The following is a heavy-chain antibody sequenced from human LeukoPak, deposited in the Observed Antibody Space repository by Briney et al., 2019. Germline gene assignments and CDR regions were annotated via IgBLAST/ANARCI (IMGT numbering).Heavy chain of an antibody. D-gene: IGHD3-16*01. V-gene: IGHV3-21*01. J-gene: IGHJ5*02. CDR1: GFTFSSYS. CDR3: ARRVDASRWFDP. Sequence: GGSLRLSCAASGFTFSSYSMNWVRQAPGKGLEWVSSISSSSSYIYYADSVEGRFTISRDNAKNTLYLQMNSLRAEDTAVYYCARRVDASRWFDPWGQGILVTVSS. CDR2: ISSSSSYI.